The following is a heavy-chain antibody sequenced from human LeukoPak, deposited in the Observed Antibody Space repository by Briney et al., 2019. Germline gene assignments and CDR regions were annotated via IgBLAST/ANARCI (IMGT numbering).Heavy chain of an antibody. Sequence: GGSLRLSCAASGFTFRSYAMSWVRQAPGKGLEWVSAISGSATSSYYAESVRGRFTRSSDNSKNTLYLQMNSLRAEDTAIYYCATYMGGSSGWFYEQYFQHWGQGTLVTVSS. V-gene: IGHV3-23*01. CDR3: ATYMGGSSGWFYEQYFQH. CDR1: GFTFRSYA. CDR2: ISGSATSS. J-gene: IGHJ1*01. D-gene: IGHD6-19*01.